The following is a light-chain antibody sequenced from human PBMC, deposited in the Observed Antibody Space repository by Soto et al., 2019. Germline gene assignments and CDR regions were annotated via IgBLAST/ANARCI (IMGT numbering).Light chain of an antibody. J-gene: IGKJ1*01. CDR1: QGISTY. Sequence: DIQMTQSPSSLSASVGDRVTITRRASQGISTYLNWYLQKPGKAPKLLIYAASSLQSGVPSRFSGSGSGTEFTLTISSLQPEDFANYSCQQSYSTTWTFGQGTKV. CDR3: QQSYSTTWT. V-gene: IGKV1-39*01. CDR2: AAS.